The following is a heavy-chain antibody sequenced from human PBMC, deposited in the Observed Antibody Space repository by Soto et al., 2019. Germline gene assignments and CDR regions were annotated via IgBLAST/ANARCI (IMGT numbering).Heavy chain of an antibody. Sequence: PGESLKISCKGSGYSFTSYWISWVRQRPGKGLEWMGRIDPSDSYTEYSPSFQGHVTFSADKSISTAYLQWSSLKASDTAMYFCAKSYYYDGSGFAMDVWGQGTTVTVSS. J-gene: IGHJ6*02. CDR2: IDPSDSYT. CDR3: AKSYYYDGSGFAMDV. CDR1: GYSFTSYW. V-gene: IGHV5-10-1*01. D-gene: IGHD3-22*01.